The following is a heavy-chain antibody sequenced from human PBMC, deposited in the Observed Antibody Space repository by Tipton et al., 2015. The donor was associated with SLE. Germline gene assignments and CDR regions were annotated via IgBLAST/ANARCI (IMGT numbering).Heavy chain of an antibody. CDR1: GFIVSGYY. CDR2: IYSGGST. CDR3: ARAQAADDAFDI. V-gene: IGHV3-66*02. Sequence: SLRLSCAASGFIVSGYYMSWVRQAPGKGLEWVSVIYSGGSTSYADSVKDRFTISRDNSKNTLYLQMNSLRPEDTAVYYCARAQAADDAFDIWGQGTMVTVSS. J-gene: IGHJ3*02.